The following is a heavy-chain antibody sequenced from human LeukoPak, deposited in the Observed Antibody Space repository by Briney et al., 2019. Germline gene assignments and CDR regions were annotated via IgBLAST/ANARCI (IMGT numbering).Heavy chain of an antibody. CDR3: ATGGYCSSTSCFNWFDP. J-gene: IGHJ5*02. CDR1: GYSLTSYW. CDR2: IYPGDSDT. D-gene: IGHD2-2*01. V-gene: IGHV5-51*01. Sequence: GESLKISCKGSGYSLTSYWIGWVRQMPGKGLEWMGIIYPGDSDTRYSPSFQGQVTISADKSISTAYLQWSSLKASDTAMYYCATGGYCSSTSCFNWFDPWGQGTLVTVSS.